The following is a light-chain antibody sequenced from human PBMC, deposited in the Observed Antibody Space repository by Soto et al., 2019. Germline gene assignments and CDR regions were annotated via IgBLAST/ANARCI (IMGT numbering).Light chain of an antibody. CDR3: QQYRTSPIT. Sequence: ETVLTQSPGTLSLSPGERATLSCRASQSITNNYLAWYQQKPGQAPRLLIYGVSSRVTGIPDRFSGSGSGTDFTLTISRLEPEDFAVYYCQQYRTSPITFGQGTRLEIK. V-gene: IGKV3-20*01. CDR2: GVS. J-gene: IGKJ5*01. CDR1: QSITNNY.